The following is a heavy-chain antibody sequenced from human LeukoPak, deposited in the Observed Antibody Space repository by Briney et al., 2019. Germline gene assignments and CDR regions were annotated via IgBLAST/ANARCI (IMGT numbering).Heavy chain of an antibody. CDR3: ANTIDIAARPYYYYGMDV. J-gene: IGHJ6*02. D-gene: IGHD6-6*01. CDR1: GFTFSSYS. CDR2: ISGSGGST. V-gene: IGHV3-23*01. Sequence: GGSLRLSCAASGFTFSSYSMTWVRQAPGKGLEWVSAISGSGGSTYYADSVKGRFTISRDDSKNTLYLQMNSLRAEDTAVYYCANTIDIAARPYYYYGMDVWGQGTTVTVSS.